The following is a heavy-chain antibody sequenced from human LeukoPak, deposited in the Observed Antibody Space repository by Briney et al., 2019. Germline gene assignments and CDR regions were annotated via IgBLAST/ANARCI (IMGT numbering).Heavy chain of an antibody. Sequence: GGSLRLSCAASGFTFSSYAMHWVRQAPGKGLEWVAVISYDGSNKYYADSVKGRFTISRDNSKNTLYLQMNSLRAEDTAVYYCARDRASGWWDFDYWGQGTLVTVSS. J-gene: IGHJ4*02. CDR1: GFTFSSYA. V-gene: IGHV3-30*04. D-gene: IGHD6-19*01. CDR2: ISYDGSNK. CDR3: ARDRASGWWDFDY.